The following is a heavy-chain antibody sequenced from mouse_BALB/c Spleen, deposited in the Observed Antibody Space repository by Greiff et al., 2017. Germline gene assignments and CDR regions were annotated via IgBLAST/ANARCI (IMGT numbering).Heavy chain of an antibody. Sequence: QVQLKQSGAELVKPGASVKLSCKASGYTFTSYWMHWVKQRPGQGLEWIGEINPSNGRTNYNEKFKSKATLTVDKSSSTAYMQLSSLTSEDSAVYYCAREGGGYWGQGTTLTVSS. V-gene: IGHV1S81*02. CDR1: GYTFTSYW. D-gene: IGHD1-1*02. CDR2: INPSNGRT. CDR3: AREGGGY. J-gene: IGHJ2*01.